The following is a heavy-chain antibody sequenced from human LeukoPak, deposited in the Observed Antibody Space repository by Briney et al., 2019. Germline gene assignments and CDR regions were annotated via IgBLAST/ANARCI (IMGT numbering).Heavy chain of an antibody. CDR3: ATGGSGSYHNWFDP. V-gene: IGHV1-24*01. CDR2: FDPEDGET. J-gene: IGHJ5*02. Sequence: GASVKASCKVSGYTLTELSMHWVRQAPGKGLEWMGGFDPEDGETIYAQKFQGRVTMTEDTSTDTAYMELSSLRSEDTAVYYCATGGSGSYHNWFDPWGQGTLVTVSS. D-gene: IGHD1-26*01. CDR1: GYTLTELS.